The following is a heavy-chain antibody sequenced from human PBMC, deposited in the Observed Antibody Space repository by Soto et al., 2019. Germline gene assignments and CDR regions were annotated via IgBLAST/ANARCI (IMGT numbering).Heavy chain of an antibody. CDR1: GFTFSSYC. J-gene: IGHJ3*02. V-gene: IGHV3-74*01. Sequence: EVQLVESGGGLVQPGGSLRLSCAASGFTFSSYCMHWVRQAPGKGLVWVSRINSDGSSTSYADSVKARFTISRDNAKNTVYLPMKRLRAEDTAVYYCARSSRYGYLNDAFDIWGQGTIGTVSS. CDR3: ARSSRYGYLNDAFDI. CDR2: INSDGSST. D-gene: IGHD5-12*01.